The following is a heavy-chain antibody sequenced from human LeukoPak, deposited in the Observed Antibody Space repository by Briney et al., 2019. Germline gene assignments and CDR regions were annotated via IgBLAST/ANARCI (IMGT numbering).Heavy chain of an antibody. CDR1: GGSISNYY. Sequence: SETLSLTYTVSGGSISNYYWSWIRQPPGKGLEWIGEINHSGSTNYNPSLKSRVTISVDTSKNQFSLKLSSVTAADTAVYYCARVITYYGSGSYRAFDIWGQGTMVTVSS. CDR3: ARVITYYGSGSYRAFDI. J-gene: IGHJ3*02. CDR2: INHSGST. V-gene: IGHV4-34*01. D-gene: IGHD3-10*01.